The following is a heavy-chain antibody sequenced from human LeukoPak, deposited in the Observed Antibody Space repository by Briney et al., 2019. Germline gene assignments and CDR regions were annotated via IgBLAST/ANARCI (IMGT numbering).Heavy chain of an antibody. V-gene: IGHV5-51*01. D-gene: IGHD1/OR15-1a*01. Sequence: GESLKISCKGSGNSFTNSWIGWVRQMPGKGLEWMGIIFPGDSDTIYSPSFQGQVTISADKSINTAYLQWSSLKASDTAMYYCATSESQTKFDYWGQGTLVTASS. CDR1: GNSFTNSW. CDR3: ATSESQTKFDY. CDR2: IFPGDSDT. J-gene: IGHJ4*02.